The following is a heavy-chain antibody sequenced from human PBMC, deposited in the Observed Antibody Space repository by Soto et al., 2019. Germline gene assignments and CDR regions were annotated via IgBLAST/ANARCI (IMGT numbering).Heavy chain of an antibody. CDR3: VSQRTTVPTQAYFDY. CDR2: VYYRGRS. Sequence: SETLSLTCTVSGGSVTNSSYYWGWIRQSPGKGLEWIGSVYYRGRSYSKSSVKSRVTISVDTSKNRFSLSLNSATASDTAVYFCVSQRTTVPTQAYFDYWGPGALVTVSS. D-gene: IGHD4-17*01. V-gene: IGHV4-39*01. CDR1: GGSVTNSSYY. J-gene: IGHJ4*02.